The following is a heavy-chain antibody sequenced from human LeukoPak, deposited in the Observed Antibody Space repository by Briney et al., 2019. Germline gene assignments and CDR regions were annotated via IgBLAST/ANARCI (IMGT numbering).Heavy chain of an antibody. D-gene: IGHD3-3*01. CDR2: INASNGNT. Sequence: ASVKVSCKASGYTFTNRAMQWVRQAPGQRLEWMGWINASNGNTKYSQNFQARFIITRDTSAGTVYMDLSRLRSEDTAVYYCARGFWNRGTWGPYYFDYWGQGTLVTVSS. J-gene: IGHJ4*02. CDR3: ARGFWNRGTWGPYYFDY. V-gene: IGHV1-3*01. CDR1: GYTFTNRA.